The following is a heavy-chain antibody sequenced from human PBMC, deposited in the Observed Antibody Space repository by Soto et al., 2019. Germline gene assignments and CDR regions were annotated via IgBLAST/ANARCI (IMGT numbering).Heavy chain of an antibody. J-gene: IGHJ3*02. CDR2: IYWDKDE. D-gene: IGHD3-16*01. CDR3: AHCQALGGVLDI. CDR1: GHSVNTAGVA. V-gene: IGHV2-5*02. Sequence: SGPTLVNPTQTLTLTCTLSGHSVNTAGVAVAWIRQPPGKALEWLALIYWDKDERYSPSLKTSLTITKDTSTNQVVLTMTNVDPVDTATYFCAHCQALGGVLDICAQG.